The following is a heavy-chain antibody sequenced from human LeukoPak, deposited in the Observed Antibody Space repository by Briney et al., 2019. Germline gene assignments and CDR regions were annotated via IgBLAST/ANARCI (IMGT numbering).Heavy chain of an antibody. CDR3: ATYTHWVAGDV. CDR2: MNQDGSEK. D-gene: IGHD3-16*01. CDR1: GFTLSDSW. V-gene: IGHV3-7*01. J-gene: IGHJ6*02. Sequence: PGGSVRLSCAASGFTLSDSWMSWVRQAPGKGLEWVANMNQDGSEKDYVDSVKGRFTISRDNARNSLYLQMGSLRAEDTAVYYCATYTHWVAGDVWGQGTTVTVSS.